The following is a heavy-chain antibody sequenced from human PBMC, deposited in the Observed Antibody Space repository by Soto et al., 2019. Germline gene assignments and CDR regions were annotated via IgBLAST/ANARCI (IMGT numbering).Heavy chain of an antibody. CDR2: IIPILGTA. V-gene: IGHV1-69*01. CDR3: ARVGCSGGSCYSAVIDYYYGMDV. CDR1: GGTFSSYA. D-gene: IGHD2-15*01. J-gene: IGHJ6*02. Sequence: QVQLVQSGAEVKKPGSSVKVSCKASGGTFSSYAISWVRQAPGQGLEWMGGIIPILGTANYAQKFQGRVTITADESTSTAYMELSSLRSEDTAVYYCARVGCSGGSCYSAVIDYYYGMDVWGQGTTVTVSS.